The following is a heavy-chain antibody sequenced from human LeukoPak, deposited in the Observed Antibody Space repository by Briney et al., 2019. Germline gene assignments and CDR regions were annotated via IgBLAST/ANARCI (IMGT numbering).Heavy chain of an antibody. CDR3: ATAYGSGSYYFPFDY. CDR1: GFTFSSYA. CDR2: IPYDGSNK. J-gene: IGHJ4*02. V-gene: IGHV3-30-3*01. D-gene: IGHD3-10*01. Sequence: GGSLRLSCTASGFTFSSYAMHWVRQAPGKGLEWVAVIPYDGSNKYYADSVKGRFTISRDNSKNTLYLQMSSLRAEDTAVYYCATAYGSGSYYFPFDYWGQGTLVTVSS.